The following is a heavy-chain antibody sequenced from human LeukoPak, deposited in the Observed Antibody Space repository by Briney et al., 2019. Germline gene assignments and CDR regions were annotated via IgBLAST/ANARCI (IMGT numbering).Heavy chain of an antibody. CDR1: GYSISSGYY. Sequence: SETLSLTCTVSGYSISSGYYWSWIRQPPGKGLEWIGEINHSGSTNYNPSLKSRVTISVDTSKNQFSLKLSSVTAADTAVYYCARPPFIREWFGSREWYFDLWGRGTLVTVSS. CDR2: INHSGST. CDR3: ARPPFIREWFGSREWYFDL. V-gene: IGHV4-38-2*02. D-gene: IGHD3-10*01. J-gene: IGHJ2*01.